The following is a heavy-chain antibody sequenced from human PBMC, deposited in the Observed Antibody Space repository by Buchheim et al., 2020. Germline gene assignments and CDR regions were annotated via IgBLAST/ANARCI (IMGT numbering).Heavy chain of an antibody. D-gene: IGHD3-3*01. CDR1: GYTFTSYY. V-gene: IGHV1-46*03. CDR2: INPSGGST. J-gene: IGHJ5*02. Sequence: QVQLVQSGAEVKKPGASVKVSCKASGYTFTSYYMHWVRQAPGQGLEWMGIINPSGGSTSYAQTFQGRVTMTRDTSTRTVYMELSSLRSEDTAVYYCARGERYYDFWSGYYGNWFDPWGQGTL. CDR3: ARGERYYDFWSGYYGNWFDP.